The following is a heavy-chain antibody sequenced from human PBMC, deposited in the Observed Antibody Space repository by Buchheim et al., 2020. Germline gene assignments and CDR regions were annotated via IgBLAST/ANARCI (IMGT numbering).Heavy chain of an antibody. Sequence: EVQLLESGGGLVQPGGSLRLSCAASGFSFSTYPMAWVRQAPGKGLEWVSATSGSDGAIYYADSVKGRFTISRDNSKNTLSLQMNSLRDEDTAVYYCARDLIPREGYWGQGTL. J-gene: IGHJ4*02. CDR1: GFSFSTYP. CDR2: TSGSDGAI. D-gene: IGHD1-26*01. V-gene: IGHV3-23*01. CDR3: ARDLIPREGY.